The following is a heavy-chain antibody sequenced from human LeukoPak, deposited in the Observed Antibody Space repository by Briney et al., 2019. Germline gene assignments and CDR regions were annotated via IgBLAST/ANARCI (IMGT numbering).Heavy chain of an antibody. CDR3: ARGPVIPAAIGCWFDP. J-gene: IGHJ5*02. D-gene: IGHD2-2*01. Sequence: SETLSLTCAVSGGSFTGSNWWSWVRQPPGKGLEWIGEIYHSGSTNYNPSLKRRVTISVDNSKNQFSLKLSSVTAADTAVYYCARGPVIPAAIGCWFDPWGQGTLVTVSS. CDR2: IYHSGST. V-gene: IGHV4-4*02. CDR1: GGSFTGSNW.